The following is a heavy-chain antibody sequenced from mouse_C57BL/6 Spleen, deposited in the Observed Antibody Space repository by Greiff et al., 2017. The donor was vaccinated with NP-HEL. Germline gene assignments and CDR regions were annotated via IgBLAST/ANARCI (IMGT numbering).Heavy chain of an antibody. Sequence: EVQLQQSGAELVRPGASVKLSCTASGFNIKDDYMHWVKQRPEQGLEWIGWIDPENGDTEYASKFQGKATITADTSSNTAYLQLSSLTSEDTAVYYCTTATTVVDAWFAYWGQGTLVPVSA. CDR1: GFNIKDDY. D-gene: IGHD1-1*01. CDR2: IDPENGDT. V-gene: IGHV14-4*01. J-gene: IGHJ3*01. CDR3: TTATTVVDAWFAY.